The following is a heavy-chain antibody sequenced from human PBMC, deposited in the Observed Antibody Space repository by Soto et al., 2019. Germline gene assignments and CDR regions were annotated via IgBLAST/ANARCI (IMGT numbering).Heavy chain of an antibody. CDR3: AKDLLRFLEWLPLPFDY. V-gene: IGHV3-23*01. Sequence: EVQLLESGGGLVQPGGSLRLSCAASGFTFSSYATSWVRQAPGKGLEWVSAISGSGGSTYYADSVKGRFTISRDNSKNTLYLQMNSLRAEDTAVYYCAKDLLRFLEWLPLPFDYWGQGTLVTVSS. CDR1: GFTFSSYA. D-gene: IGHD3-3*01. CDR2: ISGSGGST. J-gene: IGHJ4*02.